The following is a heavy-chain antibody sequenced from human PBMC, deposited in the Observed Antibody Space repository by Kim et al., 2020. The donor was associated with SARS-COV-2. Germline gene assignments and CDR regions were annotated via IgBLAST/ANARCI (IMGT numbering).Heavy chain of an antibody. D-gene: IGHD5-12*01. Sequence: SETLSLTCAVYGGSFSGYYWSWIRQSPGKGLEWIGEINHSGSTNYNPSLKSRVTISVDTSKNQFSLKLSSVTAADTAVYYCASFVGYDRLFDYWGQGTLVTVSS. CDR2: INHSGST. J-gene: IGHJ4*02. V-gene: IGHV4-34*01. CDR3: ASFVGYDRLFDY. CDR1: GGSFSGYY.